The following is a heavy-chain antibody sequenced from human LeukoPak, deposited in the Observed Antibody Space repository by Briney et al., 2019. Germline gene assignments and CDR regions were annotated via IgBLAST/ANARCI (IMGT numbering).Heavy chain of an antibody. V-gene: IGHV3-21*01. CDR2: ISSSSSYI. D-gene: IGHD2-2*01. J-gene: IGHJ3*02. CDR1: GFTFSSYS. CDR3: ARVPVPAATLDAFDI. Sequence: GGSLRLSCAASGFTFSSYSMNWVRQASGKGLEWVSSISSSSSYIYYADSVKGRFTISRDNAKNSLYLQMNSLRAEDTAVYYCARVPVPAATLDAFDIWGQGTMVTVSS.